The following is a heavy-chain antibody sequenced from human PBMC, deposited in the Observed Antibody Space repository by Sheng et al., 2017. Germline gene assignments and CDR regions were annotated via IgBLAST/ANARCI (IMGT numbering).Heavy chain of an antibody. CDR1: GFTFNSCG. CDR3: TRDRAAILGSGYDY. CDR2: ISYDGSNK. Sequence: QVQLVESGGGVVLPGGSLRLSCAASGFTFNSCGMHWVRQAPGKGLEWVAVISYDGSNKYYAESVKGRFTISRDNSKNTLFLQMNSLRAEDSAMYYCTRDRAAILGSGYDYWGQGTLVTVSS. D-gene: IGHD6-25*01. J-gene: IGHJ4*02. V-gene: IGHV3-33*01.